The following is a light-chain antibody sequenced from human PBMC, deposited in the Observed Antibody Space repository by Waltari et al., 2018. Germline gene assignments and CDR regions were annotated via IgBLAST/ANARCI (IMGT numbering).Light chain of an antibody. CDR1: QSLLHRDGRAR. CDR2: EVS. Sequence: EIVMTRAPLSLSVTPGQPASMSCKSSQSLLHRDGRARLYWYLQKPGQSPQLLISEVSNRFSGVTERFSGSGSGTDFTLKISRVEAEDVGVYFCMQNIQLPTFGQGTKVEIE. J-gene: IGKJ1*01. CDR3: MQNIQLPT. V-gene: IGKV2D-29*02.